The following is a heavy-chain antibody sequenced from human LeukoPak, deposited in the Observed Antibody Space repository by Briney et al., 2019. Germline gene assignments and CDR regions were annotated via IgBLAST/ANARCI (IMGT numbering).Heavy chain of an antibody. Sequence: GGSLRLSCAASGFTFSSYSMNWVRQAPGKGLEWVSSISSSSSYIYYADSVKGRFTISRDNAKNSLYLQMNSLRAEDTAVYYCASTEAIIKGYYGMDVWGQGTTVTVSS. V-gene: IGHV3-21*01. CDR3: ASTEAIIKGYYGMDV. J-gene: IGHJ6*02. CDR1: GFTFSSYS. CDR2: ISSSSSYI.